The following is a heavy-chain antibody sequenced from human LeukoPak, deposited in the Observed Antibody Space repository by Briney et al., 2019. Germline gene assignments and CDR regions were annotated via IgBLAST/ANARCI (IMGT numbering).Heavy chain of an antibody. D-gene: IGHD2-15*01. V-gene: IGHV3-30*02. Sequence: GGSLRLSCTASGFTFRNYGMHWVRQAPGKGLEWVAFIRYDGSNKYYADSVKGRFTVSRDNSKNTLYLQMNSLRAEDTAIYYCTKAPVNSCLGAFCYPFDSWGQGTLVTVSS. CDR2: IRYDGSNK. CDR3: TKAPVNSCLGAFCYPFDS. J-gene: IGHJ4*02. CDR1: GFTFRNYG.